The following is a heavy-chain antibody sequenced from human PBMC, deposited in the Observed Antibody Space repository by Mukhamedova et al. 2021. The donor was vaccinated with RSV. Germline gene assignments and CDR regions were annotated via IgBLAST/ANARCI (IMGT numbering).Heavy chain of an antibody. Sequence: GLEWIGEINHSGSTNYNPSLMSRVTIAVDTSKNQFSLKLSSVTAADTAVYYCARRCEYGFCRYGMDVWGQGTTVTVSS. D-gene: IGHD3-3*01. CDR3: ARRCEYGFCRYGMDV. CDR2: INHSGST. V-gene: IGHV4-34*01. J-gene: IGHJ6*02.